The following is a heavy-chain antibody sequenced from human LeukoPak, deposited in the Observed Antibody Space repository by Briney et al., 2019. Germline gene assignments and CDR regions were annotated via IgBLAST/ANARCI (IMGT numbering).Heavy chain of an antibody. V-gene: IGHV1-2*06. D-gene: IGHD2-21*01. J-gene: IGHJ5*02. CDR2: MNPSNGNT. Sequence: ASVKVSCKASGYFFTGFYIHWVRQAPGQGLEWVGRMNPSNGNTDFAQNFQGRVTMTGDTSITTAYMELSSLTSDDTAVYYCTRDLGGALAWFDPWGQGTLVTVSS. CDR1: GYFFTGFY. CDR3: TRDLGGALAWFDP.